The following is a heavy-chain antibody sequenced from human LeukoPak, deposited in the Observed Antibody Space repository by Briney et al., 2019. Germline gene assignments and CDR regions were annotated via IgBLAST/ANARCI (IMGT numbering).Heavy chain of an antibody. CDR3: AREIAARGFDY. CDR2: ISSSSSYI. J-gene: IGHJ4*02. D-gene: IGHD6-6*01. V-gene: IGHV3-21*01. CDR1: GFTFSSYS. Sequence: GGSLRLSCAASGFTFSSYSMNWVRQAPGKGLEWVSSISSSSSYIYYADSVKGRFTISRDNAKNSLYLQMNSLRAEATDVYYCAREIAARGFDYWGQGTLVTVSS.